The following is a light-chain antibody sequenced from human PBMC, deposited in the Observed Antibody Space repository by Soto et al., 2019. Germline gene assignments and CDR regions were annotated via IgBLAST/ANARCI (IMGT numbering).Light chain of an antibody. Sequence: DIVMTQSPDSLAVSLGERATINCKSSQSVLYSSNNKNYLAWYQQKPGQPPKLLIYWASTRESGVPDRFSGSGSGTDFTLHISSLQAEDVAVYYCQQYYSTLTWTFGQGTKVEIK. V-gene: IGKV4-1*01. CDR1: QSVLYSSNNKNY. CDR3: QQYYSTLTWT. CDR2: WAS. J-gene: IGKJ1*01.